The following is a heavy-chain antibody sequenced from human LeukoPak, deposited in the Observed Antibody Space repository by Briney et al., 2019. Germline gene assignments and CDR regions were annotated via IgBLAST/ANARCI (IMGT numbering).Heavy chain of an antibody. CDR3: ARVQRVVVVPAAIPLFDY. Sequence: ASVKVSCKASGYTFTSYGISWVRQAPGQGLEWMGWISAYNGNTNYAQKLQGRVTMTTDTSTSTAYMELRSLRSDDTAVYYCARVQRVVVVPAAIPLFDYWGQGTLVTVSS. J-gene: IGHJ4*02. CDR2: ISAYNGNT. D-gene: IGHD2-2*02. V-gene: IGHV1-18*01. CDR1: GYTFTSYG.